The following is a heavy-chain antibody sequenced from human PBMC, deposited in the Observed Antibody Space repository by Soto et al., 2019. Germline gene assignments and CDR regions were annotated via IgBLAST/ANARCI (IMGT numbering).Heavy chain of an antibody. CDR2: ITPYNGNT. CDR3: ARWYCSGISCYAGALDI. V-gene: IGHV1-18*01. D-gene: IGHD2-2*01. J-gene: IGHJ3*02. CDR1: GYTFSSYG. Sequence: EASVKVSCKASGYTFSSYGITWVRQAPGQGLEWMGWITPYNGNTNFVQKLQGRVTMTTDTSTSTTYMELRSLRSDDTAVYYCARWYCSGISCYAGALDIWGQGTMVTVSS.